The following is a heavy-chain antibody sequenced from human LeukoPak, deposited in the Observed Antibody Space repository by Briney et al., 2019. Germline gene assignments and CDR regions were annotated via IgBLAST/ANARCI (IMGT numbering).Heavy chain of an antibody. CDR3: ARGAAAMYYYYYYMDV. CDR2: IYYSGST. J-gene: IGHJ6*03. CDR1: GGSISSYY. V-gene: IGHV4-59*12. Sequence: SSETLSLTCTVSGGSISSYYWSWIRQPPGKGLEWIGYIYYSGSTNYNPSLKSRVTISVDTSKNQFSLKLSSVTAADTAVYYCARGAAAMYYYYYYMDVWGKGTTVTVSS. D-gene: IGHD2-2*01.